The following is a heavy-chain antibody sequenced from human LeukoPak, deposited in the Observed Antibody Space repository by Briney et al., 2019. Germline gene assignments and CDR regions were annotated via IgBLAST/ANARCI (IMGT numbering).Heavy chain of an antibody. V-gene: IGHV1-2*02. D-gene: IGHD4-11*01. Sequence: ASVTVTCKSAAYSFTVSNMDWGWVPHAQGLEWMGLVNPNSGGTTYAQKFQGRVTMTRDTSISTAYMELSRLRSDDTAVYYCAREGYSSYWGQGTLVTVSS. J-gene: IGHJ4*02. CDR2: VNPNSGGT. CDR3: AREGYSSY. CDR1: AYSFTVSN.